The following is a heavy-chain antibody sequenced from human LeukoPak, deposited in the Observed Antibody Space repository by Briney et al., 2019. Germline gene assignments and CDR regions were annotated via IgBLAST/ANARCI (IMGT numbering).Heavy chain of an antibody. V-gene: IGHV4-59*01. CDR1: GGSISSYY. J-gene: IGHJ6*02. Sequence: SETLSLTCIVSGGSISSYYWSWIRQPPGKGLEWIGYIYYSGSTNYNPSLKSRVTISVDTSKNQFSLKLSSVTAADTAVYYCARGGKMYSSSWYASNYYGMDVWGQGTTVTVSS. CDR2: IYYSGST. CDR3: ARGGKMYSSSWYASNYYGMDV. D-gene: IGHD6-13*01.